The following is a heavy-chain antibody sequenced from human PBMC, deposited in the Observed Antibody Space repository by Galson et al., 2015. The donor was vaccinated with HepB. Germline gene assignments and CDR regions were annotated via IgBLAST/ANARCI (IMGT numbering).Heavy chain of an antibody. V-gene: IGHV3-23*01. D-gene: IGHD3-22*01. CDR1: GFTLTRYA. CDR2: ISRSGGGT. Sequence: SLRLSCAASGFTLTRYAMSWVRQAPGKGLEWVSSISRSGGGTYYADSVKGRFTISRDTPKSTLYLQMNSLRAEDTAVYYCVKKGAFESDDYYRGEFDCWGQGTLVTVSS. CDR3: VKKGAFESDDYYRGEFDC. J-gene: IGHJ4*02.